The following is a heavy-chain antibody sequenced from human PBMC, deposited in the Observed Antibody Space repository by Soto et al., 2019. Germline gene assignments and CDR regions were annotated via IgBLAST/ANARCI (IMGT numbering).Heavy chain of an antibody. CDR3: ARVMNLIGSPSARDY. CDR1: GFTVSSAY. CDR2: IFTGGST. J-gene: IGHJ4*02. V-gene: IGHV3-66*01. Sequence: EVQLVESGGGLVQPGGSLRLSCAVSGFTVSSAYLSWVRQAPGKGLEWVSVIFTGGSTHYADSVKGRFTISRDNFKNTLYLQMNGLRAEDTAVYYCARVMNLIGSPSARDYWGQGTLVTVSS. D-gene: IGHD3-16*01.